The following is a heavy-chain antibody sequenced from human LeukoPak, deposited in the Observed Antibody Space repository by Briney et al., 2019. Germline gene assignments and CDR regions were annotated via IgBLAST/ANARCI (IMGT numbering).Heavy chain of an antibody. Sequence: PGGSLRLSCAASGFTFSSYGMSWVRQAPGKGLEWVSAISGSGGSTYYADSVKGRFTISRDNSKNTLYLQMSSLRTEDTAMYYCTTSPVPGIDYWGQGIQVTVSS. CDR1: GFTFSSYG. D-gene: IGHD6-19*01. CDR3: TTSPVPGIDY. CDR2: ISGSGGST. J-gene: IGHJ4*02. V-gene: IGHV3-23*01.